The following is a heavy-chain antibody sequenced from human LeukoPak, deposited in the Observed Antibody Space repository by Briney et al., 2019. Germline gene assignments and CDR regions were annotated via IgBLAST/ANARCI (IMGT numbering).Heavy chain of an antibody. J-gene: IGHJ4*02. Sequence: PGGSLRLSCAASGFTFNDAWMNWVRQAPGKGLEWVSAISGSGGSTYYADSVKGRFTISRDNSKNTLYLQMNSLRAEDTAVYYCARYDFRRAQFDYWGQGTLVTVSS. CDR3: ARYDFRRAQFDY. CDR2: ISGSGGST. D-gene: IGHD3-3*01. CDR1: GFTFNDAW. V-gene: IGHV3-23*01.